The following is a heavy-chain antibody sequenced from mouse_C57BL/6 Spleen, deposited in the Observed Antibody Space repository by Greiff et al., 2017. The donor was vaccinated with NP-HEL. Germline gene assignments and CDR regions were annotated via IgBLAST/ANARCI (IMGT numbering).Heavy chain of an antibody. V-gene: IGHV5-17*01. J-gene: IGHJ2*01. CDR3: ATWLLHY. CDR1: GFTFSDYG. CDR2: ISSGSSTI. D-gene: IGHD2-3*01. Sequence: EVKLMESGGGLVKPGGSLKLSCAASGFTFSDYGMHWVRQAPEKGLEWVAYISSGSSTIYYADTVKGRFTISRDNAKNTLFLQMTSLRSEDTAMYYCATWLLHYWGQGTTLTVSS.